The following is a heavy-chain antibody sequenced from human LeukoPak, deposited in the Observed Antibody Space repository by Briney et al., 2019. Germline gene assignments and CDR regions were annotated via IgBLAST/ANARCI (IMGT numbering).Heavy chain of an antibody. V-gene: IGHV3-7*01. CDR1: GFTFRDEA. CDR3: ARDGSFRIYDY. D-gene: IGHD3-10*01. Sequence: PGGSLRLSCAASGFTFRDEAMSWVRQAPGKGLEWVASIKQDGNEKYYVDSVKGRFTISRNNARNSLFLQMSSLRADDTAVYYCARDGSFRIYDYWGQGTLVTVSS. CDR2: IKQDGNEK. J-gene: IGHJ4*02.